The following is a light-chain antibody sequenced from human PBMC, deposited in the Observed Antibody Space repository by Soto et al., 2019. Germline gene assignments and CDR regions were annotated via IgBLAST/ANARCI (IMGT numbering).Light chain of an antibody. CDR1: SGLSDYT. V-gene: IGLV4-69*01. CDR3: QTWGTGARI. J-gene: IGLJ2*01. CDR2: VNSDGSH. Sequence: QSALTQSPSASASLGGSVKLTCSLSSGLSDYTIAWHQQQPEKGPRFLMRVNSDGSHIKGDEIPDRFSGSSSGTERYLTISSLQSEDEGDYYCQTWGTGARIFGGGTKVTVL.